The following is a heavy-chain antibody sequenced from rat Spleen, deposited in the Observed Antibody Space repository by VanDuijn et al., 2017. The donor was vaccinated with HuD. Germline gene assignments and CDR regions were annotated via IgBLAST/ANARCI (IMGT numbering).Heavy chain of an antibody. CDR2: IIYDCSRT. CDR1: GFTFSDYN. CDR3: TRDGINYPGITGYMDA. Sequence: EVQLVESDGGLVQPGRSLKLSCAASGFTFSDYNMAWVRQAPRKGLEWVATIIYDCSRTYYPDSVKGRFTISRDNAKSTLYLQMNSLRSEDTATYYCTRDGINYPGITGYMDAWGQGASVTVSS. J-gene: IGHJ4*01. V-gene: IGHV5S10*01. D-gene: IGHD1-4*01.